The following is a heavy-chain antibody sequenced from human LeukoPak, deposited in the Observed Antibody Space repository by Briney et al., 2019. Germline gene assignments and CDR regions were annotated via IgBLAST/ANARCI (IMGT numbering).Heavy chain of an antibody. Sequence: GESLKISCQGSGFTFSSYSMNWVRQAPGKGLEWVSSISSSSSYIYYADSVKGRFTISRDNAKNSLYLQMNSLRAEDTAVYYCARDTYDIRDFDYWGQGTLVTVSS. CDR2: ISSSSSYI. D-gene: IGHD3-9*01. CDR1: GFTFSSYS. J-gene: IGHJ4*02. V-gene: IGHV3-21*01. CDR3: ARDTYDIRDFDY.